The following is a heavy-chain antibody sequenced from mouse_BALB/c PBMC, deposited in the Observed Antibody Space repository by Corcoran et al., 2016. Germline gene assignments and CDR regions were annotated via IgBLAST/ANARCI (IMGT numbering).Heavy chain of an antibody. CDR3: ATYYGNYYAMDY. CDR2: ISYDGSN. V-gene: IGHV3-6*02. D-gene: IGHD2-10*01. J-gene: IGHJ4*01. Sequence: DVQLQESGTGLVKPSQSLSLTCSVTGYSITSGYYWNWIRQFPGNKLEWMGYISYDGSNNYNPSLKNRISITRDTSKNQFFLKLNSVTTEDTATYYCATYYGNYYAMDYWGQGTSVTVSS. CDR1: GYSITSGYY.